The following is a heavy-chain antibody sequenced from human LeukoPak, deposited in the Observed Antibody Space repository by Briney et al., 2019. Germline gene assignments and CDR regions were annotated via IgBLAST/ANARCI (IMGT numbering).Heavy chain of an antibody. D-gene: IGHD6-13*01. CDR1: GGSISSGGYY. V-gene: IGHV4-30-2*01. CDR3: ARGHSNTFDP. CDR2: IYHIGST. Sequence: SETLSLICTVSGGSISSGGYYGSWIRQPPGKGLEWIGYIYHIGSTYYNPSLKSRVTISVDRSKNQFALKLSSVTAADTAVYYCARGHSNTFDPWGQGTLVTVSS. J-gene: IGHJ5*02.